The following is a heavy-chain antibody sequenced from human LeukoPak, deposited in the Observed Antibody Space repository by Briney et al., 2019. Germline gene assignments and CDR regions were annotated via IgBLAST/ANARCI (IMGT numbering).Heavy chain of an antibody. CDR2: ISAYNGNT. V-gene: IGHV1-18*01. CDR1: GYTFTSYG. CDR3: ARVENNYGDYTY. Sequence: ASVKVSRKASGYTFTSYGISWVRQAPGQGLEWMGWISAYNGNTNYAQKLQGRVTMTTDTSTSTAYMELRSLRSDDTAVYYCARVENNYGDYTYWGQGTLVTVSS. D-gene: IGHD4-17*01. J-gene: IGHJ4*02.